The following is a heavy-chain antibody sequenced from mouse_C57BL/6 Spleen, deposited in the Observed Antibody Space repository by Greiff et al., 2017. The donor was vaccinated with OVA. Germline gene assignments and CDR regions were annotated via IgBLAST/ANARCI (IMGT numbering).Heavy chain of an antibody. CDR2: IDPETGGT. V-gene: IGHV1-15*01. J-gene: IGHJ2*01. CDR1: GYTFTDYE. CDR3: TRKGLLRDFDY. Sequence: LQESGAELVRPGASVTLSCKASGYTFTDYEMHWVKQTPVHGLEWIGAIDPETGGTAYNQKFKGKAILTADKSSSAAYMELRSLTSEDSAVYYCTRKGLLRDFDYWGQGTTLTVSS. D-gene: IGHD2-3*01.